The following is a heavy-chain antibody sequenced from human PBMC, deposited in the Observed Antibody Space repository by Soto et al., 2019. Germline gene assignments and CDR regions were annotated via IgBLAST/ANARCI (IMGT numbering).Heavy chain of an antibody. D-gene: IGHD3-22*01. CDR2: IGGSGDGT. V-gene: IGHV3-23*01. J-gene: IGHJ3*02. CDR3: AKDQGYYYDSSGYYPESAFDI. Sequence: GSLRLSCAASGFTFDGYAMSWVRQAPGKGLQWVSTIGGSGDGTYYADSVKGRFTISRDNSKNTLYLQMNSLRAEDTAVFYCAKDQGYYYDSSGYYPESAFDIWGQGTMVTVS. CDR1: GFTFDGYA.